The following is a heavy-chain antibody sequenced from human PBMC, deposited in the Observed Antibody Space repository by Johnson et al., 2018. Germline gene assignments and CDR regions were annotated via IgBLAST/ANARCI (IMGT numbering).Heavy chain of an antibody. CDR1: GFTFSSYA. D-gene: IGHD4-11*01. CDR3: ARDNYEVGCYHFYYSYFYVDV. V-gene: IGHV3-30-3*01. J-gene: IGHJ6*03. Sequence: QVQLVESGGGLVQPGGSPRLSCAASGFTFSSYAMHWVRQAPGKGLEWVAVISYDANDKYYADSVKGRFTISRDNSKNTLSLQMNSLRADDTAVYYCARDNYEVGCYHFYYSYFYVDVWGQGTTVTVSS. CDR2: ISYDANDK.